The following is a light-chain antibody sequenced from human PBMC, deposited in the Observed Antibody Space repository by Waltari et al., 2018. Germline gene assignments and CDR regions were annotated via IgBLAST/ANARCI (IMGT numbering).Light chain of an antibody. CDR3: SSYSSSSTYV. CDR1: SSDVGGYKY. J-gene: IGLJ1*01. V-gene: IGLV2-14*01. Sequence: QSALTQPASVSGSPGQSITISCTGTSSDVGGYKYVSWYQQHPGKAPKLMIYEVSNRPSGVSNSFSGSKSGNMASLTISGLQAEDEADYYCSSYSSSSTYVFGTGTKVTVL. CDR2: EVS.